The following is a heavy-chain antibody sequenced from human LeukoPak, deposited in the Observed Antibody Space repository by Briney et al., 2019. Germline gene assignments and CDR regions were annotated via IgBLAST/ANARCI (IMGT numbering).Heavy chain of an antibody. D-gene: IGHD1-26*01. V-gene: IGHV4-39*01. CDR1: GGSISSSSYY. CDR3: SRRAYCAGYWKHFDY. J-gene: IGHJ4*02. Sequence: SETLSLTCTVSGGSISSSSYYWGWIRQAPGTGLEWIGSIYYHENTYYNSSLKSRVTISVDTSKNQFSLKLNSVTAADTAVYFWSRRAYCAGYWKHFDYWGQGTLVTVSS. CDR2: IYYHENT.